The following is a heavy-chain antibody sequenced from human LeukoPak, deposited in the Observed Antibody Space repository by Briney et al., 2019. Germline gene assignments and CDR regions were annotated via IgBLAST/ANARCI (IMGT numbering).Heavy chain of an antibody. CDR1: GFTFSSYA. Sequence: GRSLRLSCAASGFTFSSYAMHWVRQAPDKGLEWVAVISYDGSNKYYADSVKGRFTISRDNSKHTLYLQMNSLRAEDTAVYYCARDSSGFGEYSSPFDYWGQGTLVTVSS. J-gene: IGHJ4*02. CDR2: ISYDGSNK. CDR3: ARDSSGFGEYSSPFDY. D-gene: IGHD3-10*01. V-gene: IGHV3-30*04.